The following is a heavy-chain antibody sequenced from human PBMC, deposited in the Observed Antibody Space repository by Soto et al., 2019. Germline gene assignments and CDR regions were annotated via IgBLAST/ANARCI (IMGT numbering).Heavy chain of an antibody. V-gene: IGHV1-18*01. CDR2: ISAYNGNT. J-gene: IGHJ4*02. D-gene: IGHD3-3*01. CDR1: GGTFSSYA. CDR3: ARIAAKEWLFWNY. Sequence: ASVKVSCKASGGTFSSYAISWVRQAPGQGLEWMGWISAYNGNTNYAQKLQGRVTMTTDTSTSTAYMELRSLRSDDTAVYYCARIAAKEWLFWNYWGQGTLVTVSS.